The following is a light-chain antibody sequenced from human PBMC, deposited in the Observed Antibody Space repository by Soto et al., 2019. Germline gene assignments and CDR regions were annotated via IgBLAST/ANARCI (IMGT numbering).Light chain of an antibody. CDR2: GAS. J-gene: IGKJ4*01. CDR1: QSVSSTY. V-gene: IGKV3D-15*01. CDR3: HQYNTWPLT. Sequence: EIVMTQSPGTLSLSPGERATLSCRASQSVSSTYLAWYQQKPGQAPRLLIYGASSRATGIPDRFSGSGYGTEFTLTISSLQSEDFAVYYCHQYNTWPLTFGGGTKV.